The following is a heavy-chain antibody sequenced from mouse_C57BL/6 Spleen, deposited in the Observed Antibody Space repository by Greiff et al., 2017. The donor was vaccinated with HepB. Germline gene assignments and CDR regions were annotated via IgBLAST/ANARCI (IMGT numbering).Heavy chain of an antibody. CDR1: GYTFTSYW. V-gene: IGHV1-69*01. J-gene: IGHJ1*03. CDR2: IDPSDSYT. CDR3: ARSSHYYGSSYGYFDV. D-gene: IGHD1-1*01. Sequence: VQLQQPGAELVMPGASVKLSCKASGYTFTSYWMHWVKQRPGQGLEWIGEIDPSDSYTNYNQKFKGKSTLTVDKSSSTAYMQLSSLTSEDSAVYYCARSSHYYGSSYGYFDVWGTGTTVTVSS.